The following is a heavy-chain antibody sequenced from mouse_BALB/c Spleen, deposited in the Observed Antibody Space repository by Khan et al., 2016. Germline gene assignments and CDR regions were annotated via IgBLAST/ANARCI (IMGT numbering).Heavy chain of an antibody. CDR3: ARNDDYDE. D-gene: IGHD2-4*01. Sequence: EVKLEVSGPELVKPGASVKISCKASGYTFTDYNIHWMKQSHGKSLEWIGYIYPHNGDTAYNQKFKSKATLTVDISSNTANMELRGLTSEDSAVYYCARNDDYDEWGKGTTLTVSS. J-gene: IGHJ2*01. CDR2: IYPHNGDT. CDR1: GYTFTDYN. V-gene: IGHV1S29*02.